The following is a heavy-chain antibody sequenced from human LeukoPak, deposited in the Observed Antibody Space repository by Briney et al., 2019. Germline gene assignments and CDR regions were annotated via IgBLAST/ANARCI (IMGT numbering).Heavy chain of an antibody. J-gene: IGHJ6*02. CDR2: INSDGSAT. CDR1: GFSFRSYW. V-gene: IGHV3-74*01. CDR3: ARGNYGMDV. Sequence: GGSLRLSCAASGFSFRSYWMYWVRQAPGKGLVWVSRINSDGSATSSADAVKGRFTISRDKAKNTLYLQLNSLRAEDTAVYYCARGNYGMDVWGQGTTVIVSS.